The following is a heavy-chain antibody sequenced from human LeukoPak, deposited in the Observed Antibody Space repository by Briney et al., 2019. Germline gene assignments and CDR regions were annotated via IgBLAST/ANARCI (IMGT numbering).Heavy chain of an antibody. J-gene: IGHJ4*02. Sequence: PSETLSLTCVVSGGSISSYYWSWIRQPPGKGLEWIGYIYYTGSTNYNPSLKSRVTISVDTSKNQFSLKLSSVTAADTAVYYCARDGAVAGTVFDYWGQGTLVTVSS. V-gene: IGHV4-59*01. CDR3: ARDGAVAGTVFDY. CDR1: GGSISSYY. D-gene: IGHD6-19*01. CDR2: IYYTGST.